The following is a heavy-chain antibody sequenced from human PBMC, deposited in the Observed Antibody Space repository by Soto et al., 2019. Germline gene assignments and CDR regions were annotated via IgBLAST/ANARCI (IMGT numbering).Heavy chain of an antibody. CDR3: AHYAPLWWPRGYFDY. Sequence: QITLKESGPTLVQPTQTLTLTCTFSGFSLSTSGVGVGWIRQPPGKALEWLALIYWDDDKRYSPSLNSRLTITQDTSKNQVVLTMPNMDPVDTATYYCAHYAPLWWPRGYFDYWGQGALVTVSS. D-gene: IGHD3-10*01. V-gene: IGHV2-5*02. CDR1: GFSLSTSGVG. CDR2: IYWDDDK. J-gene: IGHJ4*02.